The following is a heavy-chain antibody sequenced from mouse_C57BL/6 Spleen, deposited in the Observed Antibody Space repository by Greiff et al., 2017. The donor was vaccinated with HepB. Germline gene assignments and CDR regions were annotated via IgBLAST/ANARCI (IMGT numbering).Heavy chain of an antibody. J-gene: IGHJ2*01. CDR3: ARGSSGYALFDY. V-gene: IGHV1-81*01. CDR1: GYTFTSYG. Sequence: QVQLKESGAELARPGASVKLSCKASGYTFTSYGISWVKQRTGQGLEWIGEIYPRSGNTYYNEKFKGKATLTADKSSSTAYMELRSLTSEDSAVYFCARGSSGYALFDYWGQGTTLTVSS. D-gene: IGHD3-2*02. CDR2: IYPRSGNT.